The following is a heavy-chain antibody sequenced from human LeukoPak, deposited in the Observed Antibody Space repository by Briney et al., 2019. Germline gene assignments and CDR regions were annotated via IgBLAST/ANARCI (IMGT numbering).Heavy chain of an antibody. CDR2: ISNTGVT. CDR1: GGSISSSPYY. Sequence: SETLSLTCTVSGGSISSSPYYWGWIRQPPGKGLEWIGAISNTGVTYYNPPLRSRVTIFADTSKNHFSPNLRSVTAADTALYYCASAPRQASIGGLDYWGQGTLVTVSS. CDR3: ASAPRQASIGGLDY. V-gene: IGHV4-39*02. D-gene: IGHD3-16*01. J-gene: IGHJ4*02.